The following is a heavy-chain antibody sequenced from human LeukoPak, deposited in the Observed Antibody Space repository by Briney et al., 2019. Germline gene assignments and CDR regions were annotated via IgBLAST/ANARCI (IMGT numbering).Heavy chain of an antibody. CDR1: GFTFNNYG. J-gene: IGHJ4*02. D-gene: IGHD3-22*01. CDR2: FADGGETT. CDR3: ARKAPRTSGYDY. V-gene: IGHV3-23*01. Sequence: GGSLRLSCAVSGFTFNNYGMSWVRQAPGMGLEWVSAFADGGETTYYADSVKGRFTISRDYSKNTLHLQMNSVRAEDTAVYYCARKAPRTSGYDYWGQGILVTVSS.